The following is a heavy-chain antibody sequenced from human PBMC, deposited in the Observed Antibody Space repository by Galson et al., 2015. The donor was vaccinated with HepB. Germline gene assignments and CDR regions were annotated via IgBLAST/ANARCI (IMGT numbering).Heavy chain of an antibody. V-gene: IGHV3-73*01. Sequence: SLRLSCAASGFTFSGSAIHWVRQASGKALEWVGRIRTKAYNYATAYPASLKGRFTISRDDSKNTAYLHMNRLKTEDTAVYYCVRMVDLSGYSSSWGRGTLVTVSS. CDR2: IRTKAYNYAT. D-gene: IGHD6-13*01. J-gene: IGHJ4*02. CDR1: GFTFSGSA. CDR3: VRMVDLSGYSSS.